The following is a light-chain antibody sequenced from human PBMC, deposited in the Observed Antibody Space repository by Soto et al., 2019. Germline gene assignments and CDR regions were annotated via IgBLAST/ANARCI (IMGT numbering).Light chain of an antibody. J-gene: IGKJ4*01. CDR1: QGICNY. V-gene: IGKV1-27*01. Sequence: DIQMTQSPSSLSASVGDRVTITCRASQGICNYLACYQXKPGKVXXXXXXSSSTLQSGVPSRFSGSGSGTDFTLTISNLQPEDVATYYCQKHNAAPLTFGGGTKVDIK. CDR3: QKHNAAPLT. CDR2: SSS.